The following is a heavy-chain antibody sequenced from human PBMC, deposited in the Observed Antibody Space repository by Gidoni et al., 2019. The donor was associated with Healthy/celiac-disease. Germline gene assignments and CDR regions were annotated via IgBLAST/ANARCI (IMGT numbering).Heavy chain of an antibody. CDR2: ISGSGGST. Sequence: EVQLLESGGGLVQPGGSLSLSCAASGFTFSRYAMSWVRQAPGKGLEWVSAISGSGGSTYYADSVKGRFTISRDNSKNTLYLQMNSLRAEDTAVYYCAKDSVYFSWFGELSPYFDYWGQGTLVTVSS. D-gene: IGHD3-10*01. CDR1: GFTFSRYA. J-gene: IGHJ4*02. CDR3: AKDSVYFSWFGELSPYFDY. V-gene: IGHV3-23*01.